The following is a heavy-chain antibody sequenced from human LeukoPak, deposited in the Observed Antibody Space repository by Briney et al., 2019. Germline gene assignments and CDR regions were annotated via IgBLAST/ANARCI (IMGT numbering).Heavy chain of an antibody. V-gene: IGHV4-39*02. D-gene: IGHD2/OR15-2a*01. J-gene: IGHJ4*02. CDR1: GGSISSSSSY. CDR3: ARDDPNKYYFDY. CDR2: IYYSGST. Sequence: PSETLSLTCTVSGGSISSSSSYWGWIRQPPGKGLEWIGKIYYSGSTFYNSSLKSRVTISVDTSKNQFSLKLSSVTAADTAVYYCARDDPNKYYFDYWGQGTLVTVSS.